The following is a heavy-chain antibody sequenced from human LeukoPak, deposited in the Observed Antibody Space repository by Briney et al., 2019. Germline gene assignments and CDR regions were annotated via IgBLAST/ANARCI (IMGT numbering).Heavy chain of an antibody. CDR2: TYFRSKWYN. J-gene: IGHJ4*02. CDR1: GDSVSSNRAT. CDR3: ARGRGDIDFDY. Sequence: SQTLSPTCAISGDSVSSNRATWTWIRQSPSRGLEWLGRTYFRSKWYNDYAVSVKSRITINPDTSKNQFSLQLNSVTPEDTAVYYCARGRGDIDFDYWGQGTLVTVSS. V-gene: IGHV6-1*01.